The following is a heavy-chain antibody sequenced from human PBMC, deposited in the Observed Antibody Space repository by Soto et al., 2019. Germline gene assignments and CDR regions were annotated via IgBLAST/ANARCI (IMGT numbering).Heavy chain of an antibody. D-gene: IGHD1-7*01. J-gene: IGHJ6*03. V-gene: IGHV6-1*01. CDR1: GDSVSSNSAA. Sequence: QVQLQESGPGLVKPSQTLSLTCAISGDSVSSNSAAWNWIRLSTSRGLEWLARAYYRSRWYNDYAVFGRSRITVNPDTSKNQCSLQLTSVTPEDTAVYYCAGTTSHQWYYMDVWGKGTTVTVSS. CDR2: AYYRSRWYN. CDR3: AGTTSHQWYYMDV.